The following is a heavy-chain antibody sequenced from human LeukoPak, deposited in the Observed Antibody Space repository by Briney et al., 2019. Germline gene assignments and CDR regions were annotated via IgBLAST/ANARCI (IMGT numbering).Heavy chain of an antibody. CDR3: ARVTGDSSDAFDI. CDR1: GGTFSSYA. J-gene: IGHJ3*02. Sequence: GASVKVSCKASGGTFSSYAISWVRQAPGQGLEWMGWINPNSGGTNYAQKFQGRVTMTRDTSISTAYMELSRLRSDDTAVYYCARVTGDSSDAFDIWGQGTMVTVSS. V-gene: IGHV1-2*02. CDR2: INPNSGGT. D-gene: IGHD6-13*01.